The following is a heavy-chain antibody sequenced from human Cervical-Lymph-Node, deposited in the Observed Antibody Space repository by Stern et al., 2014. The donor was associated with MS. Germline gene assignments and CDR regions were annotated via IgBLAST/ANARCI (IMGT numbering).Heavy chain of an antibody. CDR1: GASIGRGGSF. D-gene: IGHD5-12*01. J-gene: IGHJ4*02. CDR2: IYYSGST. CDR3: ARQMGSGYDPTFDY. V-gene: IGHV4-31*02. Sequence: QVQLVESGPGLVQPSQTLSLTCTVSGASIGRGGSFWTWIRQHPGKGLEWIGYIYYSGSTYYNPALKSRVTMSVDTSTNHFTLKLSSVTAADTAVYYCARQMGSGYDPTFDYWGQGALVTVSS.